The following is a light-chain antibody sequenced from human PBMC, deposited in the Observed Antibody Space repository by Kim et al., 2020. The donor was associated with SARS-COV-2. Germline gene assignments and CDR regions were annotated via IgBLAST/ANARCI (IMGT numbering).Light chain of an antibody. V-gene: IGLV3-1*01. J-gene: IGLJ2*01. CDR2: QDT. CDR1: KLGDKY. CDR3: QAWDTSAVV. Sequence: SYELTQPPSVSVSPGQTASITCSGDKLGDKYASWYQQKPGQSPVLVLYQDTRRPSGIAERFSGSKSGNTATLTISGTPAMDEADYYCQAWDTSAVVFGGGTQLTVL.